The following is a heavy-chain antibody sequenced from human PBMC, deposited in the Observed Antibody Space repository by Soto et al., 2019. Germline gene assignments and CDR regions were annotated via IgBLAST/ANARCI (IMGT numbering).Heavy chain of an antibody. Sequence: SETLSLTCTVSVGSISSGDYYWSWIRQPPGKGLEWIGYIYYSGSTYYNPSLKSRVTISVDTSKNQFSLKLSSVTAADTAVYYCARAVNDYGGNTRFDYWGQGTLVTVSS. J-gene: IGHJ4*02. CDR3: ARAVNDYGGNTRFDY. V-gene: IGHV4-30-4*01. CDR2: IYYSGST. D-gene: IGHD4-17*01. CDR1: VGSISSGDYY.